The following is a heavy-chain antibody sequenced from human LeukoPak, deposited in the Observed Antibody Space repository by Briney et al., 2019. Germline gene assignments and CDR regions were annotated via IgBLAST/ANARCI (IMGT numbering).Heavy chain of an antibody. Sequence: GESLKISCKGSGYRFNAYWIAWVRQMPGKGLEWMGIIYPRDSDTRYSPSFQGQVTISADKSITTAYLQWSSLKASDTAMYYCARRHLSARAFDIWGQGTMVTVSS. D-gene: IGHD3-16*01. CDR3: ARRHLSARAFDI. V-gene: IGHV5-51*01. CDR1: GYRFNAYW. J-gene: IGHJ3*02. CDR2: IYPRDSDT.